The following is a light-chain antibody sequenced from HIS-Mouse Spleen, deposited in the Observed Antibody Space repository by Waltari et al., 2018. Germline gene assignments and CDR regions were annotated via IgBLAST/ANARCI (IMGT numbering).Light chain of an antibody. Sequence: NFMLTQPHSVSESPGKTVTISCTRSSGSIASNYVQWYQQRPGSAPTTVIYEDNQRPSGVPGRFSCSIDSSSNSASLTISGLKTEDEADYYCQSYDSSNVVFGGGTKLTVL. CDR3: QSYDSSNVV. V-gene: IGLV6-57*04. CDR1: SGSIASNY. CDR2: EDN. J-gene: IGLJ2*01.